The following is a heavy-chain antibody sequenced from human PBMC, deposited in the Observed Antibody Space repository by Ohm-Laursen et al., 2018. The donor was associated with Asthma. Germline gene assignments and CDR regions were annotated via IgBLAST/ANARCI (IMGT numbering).Heavy chain of an antibody. CDR3: ARDRYSYGLDY. CDR2: ISSSGFTI. D-gene: IGHD5-18*01. Sequence: SLRLSCAASGFTFSDYYMSWIRQAPGKGLEWVSFISSSGFTIYYADSVKGRFTISRDNSKNTLYLQMNSLRAEDTAVYYCARDRYSYGLDYWGQGTLVTVSS. V-gene: IGHV3-11*01. J-gene: IGHJ4*02. CDR1: GFTFSDYY.